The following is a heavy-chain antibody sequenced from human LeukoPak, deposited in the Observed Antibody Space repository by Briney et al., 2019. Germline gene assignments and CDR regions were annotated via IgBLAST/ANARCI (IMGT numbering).Heavy chain of an antibody. D-gene: IGHD3-10*01. CDR1: GFTFSSYG. CDR2: IWYDGSNK. Sequence: GGSLRLSCAASGFTFSSYGMHWVRQAPGKGLEWVAVIWYDGSNKYYADSVKGRFTISRDNSKNTLYLQMNSLRAEDTAVYYCARDRSLLWFGESYQFDYWGQGTLVTVSS. V-gene: IGHV3-33*01. CDR3: ARDRSLLWFGESYQFDY. J-gene: IGHJ4*02.